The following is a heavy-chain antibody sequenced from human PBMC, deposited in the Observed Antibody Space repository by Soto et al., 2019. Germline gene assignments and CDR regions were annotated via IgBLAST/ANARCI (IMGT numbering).Heavy chain of an antibody. D-gene: IGHD1-1*01. CDR3: ARHAYNWNDRMTEPGYFDY. V-gene: IGHV4-59*08. CDR2: IYYSGST. CDR1: GGSISSYY. Sequence: SETLSLTCTVSGGSISSYYWSWIRQPPGKGLEWIGYIYYSGSTNYNPSLKSRVTISVDTSKNQFSLKLSSVTAADTAVYYCARHAYNWNDRMTEPGYFDYWGQGTLVTVSS. J-gene: IGHJ4*02.